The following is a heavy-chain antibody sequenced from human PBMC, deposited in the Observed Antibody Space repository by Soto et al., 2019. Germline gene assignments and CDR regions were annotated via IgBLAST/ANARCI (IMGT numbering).Heavy chain of an antibody. CDR2: ITVRGHTT. Sequence: DVQLLESGGDLVQPGGTLRLSCGASGFSFSSYAMAWVRQVPGKGLEWLSVITVRGHTTYYADSVRGRFTISRDDSRDTLYLQLNSLTGEYTAVYFCARGLAAGGTGGLTYYFDFWGQGTLVTVSP. V-gene: IGHV3-23*01. J-gene: IGHJ4*02. CDR1: GFSFSSYA. D-gene: IGHD6-13*01. CDR3: ARGLAAGGTGGLTYYFDF.